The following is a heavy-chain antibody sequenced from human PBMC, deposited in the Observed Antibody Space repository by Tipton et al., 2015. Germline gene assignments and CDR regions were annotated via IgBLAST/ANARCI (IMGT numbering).Heavy chain of an antibody. V-gene: IGHV4-61*01. J-gene: IGHJ5*02. CDR3: ARQIAVAARDWFDP. D-gene: IGHD6-13*01. Sequence: LRLSCIVSGGSVSSGSYYWSWIRQPPGKGLEWIGYVYYSGSTNYNPSLKSRVTISVDTSKNQFSLKLSSVTAADTAVYYCARQIAVAARDWFDPWGQGTLVTVSS. CDR2: VYYSGST. CDR1: GGSVSSGSYY.